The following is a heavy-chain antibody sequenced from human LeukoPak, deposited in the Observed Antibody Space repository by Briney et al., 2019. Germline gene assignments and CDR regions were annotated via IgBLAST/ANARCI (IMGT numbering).Heavy chain of an antibody. V-gene: IGHV3-30*02. CDR3: AKDGNYDFWSGYYDYFDY. D-gene: IGHD3-3*01. CDR1: GFTFSSYG. CDR2: IRYDGSNK. Sequence: GSLRLSCAASGFTFSSYGMHWVRQAPGKGLEWVAFIRYDGSNKYYADSVKGRITISRDNSKNTLYLQMNSLRAEDTAVYYCAKDGNYDFWSGYYDYFDYWGQGTLVTVSS. J-gene: IGHJ4*02.